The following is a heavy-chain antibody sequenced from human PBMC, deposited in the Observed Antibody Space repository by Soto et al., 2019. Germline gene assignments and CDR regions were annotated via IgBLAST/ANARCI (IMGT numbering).Heavy chain of an antibody. V-gene: IGHV3-30*04. J-gene: IGHJ3*02. D-gene: IGHD3-10*01. CDR2: ISNDESNR. CDR1: GFTFSIYA. CDR3: TSLREADVFDI. Sequence: QVQLVESGGGVVQPGRSRRLSCGAFGFTFSIYAMNWVGQAPGKGLECVAVISNDESNRYYADSVKGRFTISRDNSKNTLDLQMNSLRAEDTAIYYCTSLREADVFDIWGQGTTVTVS.